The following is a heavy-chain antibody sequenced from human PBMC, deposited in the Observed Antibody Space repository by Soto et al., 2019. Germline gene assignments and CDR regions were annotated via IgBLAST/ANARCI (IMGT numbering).Heavy chain of an antibody. CDR1: GGSISSSNW. Sequence: SEALSLTCAVSGGSISSSNWWSWVRQPPGKGLEWIGEIYHSGSTNYNPSLKSRVTISVDKSKNQFSLKLSSVTAADTAVYYCAKALPGNYYYYGMDVWGQGTTVTVSS. CDR3: AKALPGNYYYYGMDV. V-gene: IGHV4-4*02. J-gene: IGHJ6*02. CDR2: IYHSGST.